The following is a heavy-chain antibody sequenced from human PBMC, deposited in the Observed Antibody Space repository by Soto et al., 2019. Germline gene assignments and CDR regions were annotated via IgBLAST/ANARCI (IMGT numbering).Heavy chain of an antibody. J-gene: IGHJ4*02. D-gene: IGHD5-12*01. CDR1: GFSFSTNV. V-gene: IGHV3-30-3*01. CDR3: VLDNIPGALDYTVY. Sequence: QVQLVESGGDVVQPGTSLRISCAASGFSFSTNVLHWVRQAPGKGLEWVAVMSPNGAEKYYTDSVKGRFTISRDNSKNTLYLEMKRVTSAKTAVYYCVLDNIPGALDYTVYWGEGDLGTVSS. CDR2: MSPNGAEK.